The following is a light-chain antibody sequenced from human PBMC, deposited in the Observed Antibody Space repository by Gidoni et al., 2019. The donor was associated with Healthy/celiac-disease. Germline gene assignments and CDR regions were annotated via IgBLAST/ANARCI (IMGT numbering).Light chain of an antibody. CDR2: DAS. Sequence: AIQLTQSPSSLSASVGDRVTITCRASQGISSALAWFQQKPGKAPKLLIYDASSLESGVPLRFSGSRSGTDFTLTISSLQPEDFATYYCQQFNNYPITFXQXTRLEIK. J-gene: IGKJ5*01. CDR1: QGISSA. CDR3: QQFNNYPIT. V-gene: IGKV1D-13*01.